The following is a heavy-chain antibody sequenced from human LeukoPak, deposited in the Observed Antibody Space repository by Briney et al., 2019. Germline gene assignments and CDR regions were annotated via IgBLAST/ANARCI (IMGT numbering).Heavy chain of an antibody. V-gene: IGHV4-34*01. CDR3: ARGGPRAQAADSSGQYYFDY. D-gene: IGHD3-22*01. Sequence: GSLRLSCAASGFTFSSYSMNWVRQAPGKGLEWIGEINHSGSTNYNPSLKSRVTISVDTSKNQFSLKLSSVTAADTAVYYCARGGPRAQAADSSGQYYFDYWGQGTLVTVSS. CDR1: GFTFSSYS. J-gene: IGHJ4*02. CDR2: INHSGST.